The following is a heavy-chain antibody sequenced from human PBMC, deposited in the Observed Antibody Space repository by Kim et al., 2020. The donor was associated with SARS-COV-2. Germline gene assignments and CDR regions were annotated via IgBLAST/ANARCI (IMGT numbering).Heavy chain of an antibody. J-gene: IGHJ3*02. Sequence: GGSLRLSCAASGFTFSSYWMTWVRHAPGKGLEWVANIKQDGNQKYYVDSVKGRFTISRDNAKNSLYLQMNSLRAEDTAGHYSSRDGDLYSSGKDAFDIWG. D-gene: IGHD6-19*01. CDR1: GFTFSSYW. CDR3: SRDGDLYSSGKDAFDI. V-gene: IGHV3-7*01. CDR2: IKQDGNQK.